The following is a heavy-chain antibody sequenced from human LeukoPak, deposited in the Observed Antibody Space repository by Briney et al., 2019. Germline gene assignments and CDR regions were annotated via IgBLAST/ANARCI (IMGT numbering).Heavy chain of an antibody. J-gene: IGHJ6*02. CDR2: IGSSSSNI. D-gene: IGHD6-13*01. Sequence: GGSLRLSCAASGFTFSSYSMNWVRQAPGKGLEWVSSIGSSSSNIFYADSVKGRFTISRDNAKNSLYLQMNSLRAEDTAVYYCASFIAAAGEPHYYYGMDVWGQGTTVTVSS. CDR1: GFTFSSYS. V-gene: IGHV3-21*01. CDR3: ASFIAAAGEPHYYYGMDV.